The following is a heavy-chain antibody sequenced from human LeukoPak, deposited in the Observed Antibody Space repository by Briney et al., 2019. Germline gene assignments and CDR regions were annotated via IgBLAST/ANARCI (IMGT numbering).Heavy chain of an antibody. CDR2: ISSSGSTI. V-gene: IGHV3-48*02. CDR1: GFTFSSYS. CDR3: ARDRTVGATHLGWFDP. Sequence: PGGSLRLSCAASGFTFSSYSMNWVRQAPGKGLEWVSYISSSGSTIYYADSVKGRFTISRDNAKNSLYLQMNSLRDEDTAVYYCARDRTVGATHLGWFDPWGQGTLVTVSS. D-gene: IGHD1-26*01. J-gene: IGHJ5*02.